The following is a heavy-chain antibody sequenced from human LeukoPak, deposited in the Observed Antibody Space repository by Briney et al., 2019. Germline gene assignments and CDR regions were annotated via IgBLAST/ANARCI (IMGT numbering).Heavy chain of an antibody. V-gene: IGHV4-59*01. Sequence: PSETLSLTCTVSGGSISSYYWTWIRQPPGKGLEWIGYIYYSGSTSYNPSLKSRVTISIDTSKNQFSLKLSSVTAAGTAVYYCARGSGYSSNLDYWGQGTLVTVSS. CDR3: ARGSGYSSNLDY. CDR1: GGSISSYY. CDR2: IYYSGST. D-gene: IGHD3-3*01. J-gene: IGHJ4*02.